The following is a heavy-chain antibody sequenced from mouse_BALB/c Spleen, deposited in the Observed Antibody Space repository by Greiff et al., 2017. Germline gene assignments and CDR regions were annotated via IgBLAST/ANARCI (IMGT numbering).Heavy chain of an antibody. CDR2: ISSGSSTI. Sequence: EVHLVESGGGLVQPGGSRKLSCAASGFTFSSFGMHWVRQAPEKGLEWVAYISSGSSTIYYADTVKGRFTISRDNPKNTLFLQMTSLRSEDTAMYYCARSYYGSSPWFAYWGQGTLVTVSA. CDR3: ARSYYGSSPWFAY. J-gene: IGHJ3*01. CDR1: GFTFSSFG. D-gene: IGHD1-1*01. V-gene: IGHV5-17*02.